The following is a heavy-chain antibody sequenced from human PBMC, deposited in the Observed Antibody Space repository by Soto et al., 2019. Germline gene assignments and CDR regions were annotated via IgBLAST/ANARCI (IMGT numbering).Heavy chain of an antibody. D-gene: IGHD4-17*01. J-gene: IGHJ6*03. CDR2: IIPILGIA. Sequence: GASVKVSCKASGGTFSSYTISWVRQAPGQGLEWMGRIIPILGIANYAQKFQGRVTITADKSTSTAYMELSSLRSEDTAVYYCAANGAYGDDYYYYYMDVWGKGTTVTVSS. CDR1: GGTFSSYT. CDR3: AANGAYGDDYYYYYMDV. V-gene: IGHV1-69*02.